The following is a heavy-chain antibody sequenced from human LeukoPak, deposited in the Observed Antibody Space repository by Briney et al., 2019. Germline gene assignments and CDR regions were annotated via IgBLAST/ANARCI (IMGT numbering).Heavy chain of an antibody. J-gene: IGHJ3*02. V-gene: IGHV3-48*03. CDR1: GFTFCIYE. CDR3: ARSYVVVTAIDAFDI. Sequence: SGGSLRLSCAASGFTFCIYEMNWARQAPGKGLEWVSYISSSGSTIYYADSVKGRFTISRDNAKNSLYLQMNSLRAEDTAVYYCARSYVVVTAIDAFDIWGQGTMVTVSS. CDR2: ISSSGSTI. D-gene: IGHD2-21*02.